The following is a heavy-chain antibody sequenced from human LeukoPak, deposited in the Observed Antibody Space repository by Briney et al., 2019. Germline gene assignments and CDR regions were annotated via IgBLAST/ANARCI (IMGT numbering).Heavy chain of an antibody. J-gene: IGHJ4*02. Sequence: PGGSLRLSCAASGFTFDDYGMSWVRQAPGTGLEWVSGINWNGGSTGYADSVKGRFTISRDNAKNSLYLQMNSLRAEETALYCCAREDYDILTGYSGITYWGQGTLVTVSS. CDR3: AREDYDILTGYSGITY. CDR1: GFTFDDYG. D-gene: IGHD3-9*01. V-gene: IGHV3-20*04. CDR2: INWNGGST.